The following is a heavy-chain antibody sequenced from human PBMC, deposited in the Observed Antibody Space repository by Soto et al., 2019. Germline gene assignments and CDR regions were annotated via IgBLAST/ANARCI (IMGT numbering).Heavy chain of an antibody. V-gene: IGHV3-23*01. Sequence: EVQLLESGGGLVQPGGSLRLSCAASGFTFSNYAMNWVRQAPGKGLEWVSVISGSGDSTYYADSVKGRFTISRDNSKNTLYLQMNSLRAEDSVVYYCARRGSGSYYDYWGQGTLVTVSS. D-gene: IGHD1-26*01. J-gene: IGHJ4*02. CDR2: ISGSGDST. CDR1: GFTFSNYA. CDR3: ARRGSGSYYDY.